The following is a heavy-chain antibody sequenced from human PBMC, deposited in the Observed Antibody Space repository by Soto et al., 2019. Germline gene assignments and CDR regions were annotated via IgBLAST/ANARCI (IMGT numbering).Heavy chain of an antibody. CDR3: ARSGEHPFDF. D-gene: IGHD6-25*01. V-gene: IGHV1-18*01. Sequence: ASVELSCKASGYTFTNYVIHWVRQAPGQGLEWMGWISPLKGNTKYAQKVQGRVSVTTDTSTNTVYMELSGLRYDDTALYYCARSGEHPFDFWGQGTLVTVSS. J-gene: IGHJ4*02. CDR1: GYTFTNYV. CDR2: ISPLKGNT.